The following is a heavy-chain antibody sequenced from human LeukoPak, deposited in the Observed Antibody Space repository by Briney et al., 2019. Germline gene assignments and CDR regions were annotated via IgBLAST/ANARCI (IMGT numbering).Heavy chain of an antibody. Sequence: GGSLRLSCASSGFTFTSYAVSWVRQAPGKGLEWVSSISSSSSYIYYADSVKGRFTISRDNAKNSLYLQMNSLRAEDTAVYYCARDGGGPPMYDYWGQGTLVTVSS. CDR3: ARDGGGPPMYDY. D-gene: IGHD4-23*01. CDR1: GFTFTSYA. V-gene: IGHV3-21*01. J-gene: IGHJ4*02. CDR2: ISSSSSYI.